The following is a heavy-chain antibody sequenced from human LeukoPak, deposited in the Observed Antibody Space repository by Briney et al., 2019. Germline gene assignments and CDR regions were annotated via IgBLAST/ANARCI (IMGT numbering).Heavy chain of an antibody. J-gene: IGHJ4*02. V-gene: IGHV3-74*01. CDR3: AKDLITYYYGSGSYPPDY. D-gene: IGHD3-10*01. Sequence: GGSLRLSCRASGFTFSSYWMHWVRQVPGKGLVWVSRINSDGSDTTYADSVKGRFTISRDNARDTLFLQMNSLRAEDTAVYYCAKDLITYYYGSGSYPPDYWGQGTLVTVSS. CDR2: INSDGSDT. CDR1: GFTFSSYW.